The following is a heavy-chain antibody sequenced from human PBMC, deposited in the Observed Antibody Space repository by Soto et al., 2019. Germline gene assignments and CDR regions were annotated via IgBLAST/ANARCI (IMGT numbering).Heavy chain of an antibody. V-gene: IGHV1-69*13. CDR2: IIPIFGTA. J-gene: IGHJ5*02. D-gene: IGHD3-22*01. Sequence: ASVKVSCKASGGTFGSYARSWVRQAPGQGLEWMGGIIPIFGTANYAQKFQGRVTITADESTSTAYMELSSLRSEDTAVYYCARVWRYDSSGYYYEPNWFDPWGQGTLVTVSS. CDR3: ARVWRYDSSGYYYEPNWFDP. CDR1: GGTFGSYA.